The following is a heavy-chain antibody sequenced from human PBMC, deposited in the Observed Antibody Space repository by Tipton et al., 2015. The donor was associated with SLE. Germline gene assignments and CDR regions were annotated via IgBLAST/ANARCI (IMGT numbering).Heavy chain of an antibody. CDR3: AREGSGYYDY. Sequence: SLRFSCAASGFSFSTSWMSWVRQAPGKGLEWVANIKYDGSEQYYVDSVRGRFTISRDTAKNSLDLQMNSLRAEDTAVYYCAREGSGYYDYWGQGTLVTVSS. J-gene: IGHJ4*02. CDR2: IKYDGSEQ. CDR1: GFSFSTSW. V-gene: IGHV3-7*01. D-gene: IGHD3-3*01.